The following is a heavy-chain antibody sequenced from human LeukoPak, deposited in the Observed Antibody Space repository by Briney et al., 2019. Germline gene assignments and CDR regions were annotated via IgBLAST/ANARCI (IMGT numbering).Heavy chain of an antibody. J-gene: IGHJ4*02. CDR2: INPNSGDT. CDR1: GYIFTGYY. Sequence: ASVKVSCKASGYIFTGYYMHWVRQAPGQGLEWMGWINPNSGDTNYAQKFQGRVTMTRDTSISTAYMELSRLRSDDTAVYYCARGLYSSPYWGQGTLVTVSS. V-gene: IGHV1-2*02. CDR3: ARGLYSSPY. D-gene: IGHD6-19*01.